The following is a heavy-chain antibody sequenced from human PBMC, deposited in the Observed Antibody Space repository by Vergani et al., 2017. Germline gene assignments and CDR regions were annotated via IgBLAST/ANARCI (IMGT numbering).Heavy chain of an antibody. D-gene: IGHD5-18*01. Sequence: EVQLLESGGGLVQPGGSLRLSCAASGFTFSSYAMSWVRQAPGKGLEWVSAISGSGGNTYYADSVKGRFTISRDNSKNTLYLQMNSLRAEDTAVYYCAKVIVVGIQLWSVYYYGMDVWGQGTTVTVSS. CDR2: ISGSGGNT. CDR3: AKVIVVGIQLWSVYYYGMDV. CDR1: GFTFSSYA. J-gene: IGHJ6*02. V-gene: IGHV3-23*01.